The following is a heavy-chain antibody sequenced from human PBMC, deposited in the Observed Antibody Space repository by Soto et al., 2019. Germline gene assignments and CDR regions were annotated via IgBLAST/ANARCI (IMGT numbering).Heavy chain of an antibody. CDR1: GFTFGDYA. CDR3: ARARKGYYGSGSYYWFDT. J-gene: IGHJ5*02. Sequence: GGSLRLSCTASGFTFGDYAMSWFRQAPGKGLEWVGFIRIKPYGGITEDAASVKGRFTISRDDSKSIAYLQMNSLKIEDTAVYYCARARKGYYGSGSYYWFDTWGQGTLVTSPQ. D-gene: IGHD3-10*01. V-gene: IGHV3-49*03. CDR2: IRIKPYGGIT.